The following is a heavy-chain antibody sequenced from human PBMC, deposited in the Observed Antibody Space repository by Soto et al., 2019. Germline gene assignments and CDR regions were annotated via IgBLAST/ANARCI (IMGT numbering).Heavy chain of an antibody. V-gene: IGHV1-3*01. CDR3: ARKDDYGSGIYYFDH. CDR2: INAANGDT. D-gene: IGHD3-10*01. J-gene: IGHJ4*02. Sequence: QVQLVQSGAEVKKPGASVKVSCKASGYTFRTYPMHWVRQAPGRGLEWMGWINAANGDTGYSRTFQDRVTISRDISASTAYMELRSLRSEDTAVYYCARKDDYGSGIYYFDHWGQGTLVTVSS. CDR1: GYTFRTYP.